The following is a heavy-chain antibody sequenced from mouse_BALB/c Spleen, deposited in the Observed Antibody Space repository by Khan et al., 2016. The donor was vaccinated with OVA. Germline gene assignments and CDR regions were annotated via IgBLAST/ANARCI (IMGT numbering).Heavy chain of an antibody. CDR3: STSYFDGYCFDY. CDR2: ISGDSSTV. J-gene: IGHJ2*01. Sequence: EVQLVESGGGLVQPGGSRKLSCAASGFTFSTYGMHWVRQAPEKGLEWVAYISGDSSTVYYADTVKGRFTISRDNPKNTLFLQMTSLMSEDTARYCCSTSYFDGYCFDYWGPGTTLTVSA. D-gene: IGHD1-1*01. V-gene: IGHV5-17*02. CDR1: GFTFSTYG.